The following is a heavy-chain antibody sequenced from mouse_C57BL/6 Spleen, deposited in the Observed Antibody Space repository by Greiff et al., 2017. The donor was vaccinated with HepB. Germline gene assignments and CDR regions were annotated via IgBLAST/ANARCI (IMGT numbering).Heavy chain of an antibody. Sequence: EVQGVESGGDLVKPGGSLKLSCAASGFTFSSYGMSWVRQTPDKRLEWVATISSGGSYTYYPDSVKGRFTISRDNAKNTLYLQMSSLKSEDTAMYYCARRNNWDPYCDYWGQGTTLTVSS. J-gene: IGHJ2*01. CDR2: ISSGGSYT. D-gene: IGHD4-1*02. V-gene: IGHV5-6*01. CDR3: ARRNNWDPYCDY. CDR1: GFTFSSYG.